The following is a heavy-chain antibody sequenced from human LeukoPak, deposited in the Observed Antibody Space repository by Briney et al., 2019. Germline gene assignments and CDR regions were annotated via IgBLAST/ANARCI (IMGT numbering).Heavy chain of an antibody. CDR2: IYTTGST. CDR1: GGSLSNYY. J-gene: IGHJ6*02. CDR3: ARDSRAYGMDV. Sequence: PSETLSLTCTVSGGSLSNYYWSWIRQPAGKGLEWIGRIYTTGSTTYNPALKGRLAMSLDTSNIQFSLNLSSVTAADTAVYYCARDSRAYGMDVWGQGTTVTVSS. V-gene: IGHV4-4*07. D-gene: IGHD2/OR15-2a*01.